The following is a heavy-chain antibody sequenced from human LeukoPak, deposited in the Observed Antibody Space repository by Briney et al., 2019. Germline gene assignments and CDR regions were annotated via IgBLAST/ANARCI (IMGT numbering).Heavy chain of an antibody. J-gene: IGHJ4*02. D-gene: IGHD2-2*01. Sequence: GGSLRLSCAASGFTFSSYGMHWVRQAPGKGLEWVAVIWYDGSNKYYADSVKGRFTISRDNSKNTLYLQMNSPRAEDTAVYYCARGGGYCSSTSCYYDYWGQGTLVTVSS. CDR3: ARGGGYCSSTSCYYDY. CDR1: GFTFSSYG. V-gene: IGHV3-33*01. CDR2: IWYDGSNK.